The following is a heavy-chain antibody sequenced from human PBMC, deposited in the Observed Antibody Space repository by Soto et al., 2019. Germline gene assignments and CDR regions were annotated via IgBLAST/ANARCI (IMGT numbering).Heavy chain of an antibody. CDR2: ISYDGSNK. CDR1: GFTFSSYS. D-gene: IGHD4-4*01. Sequence: HPGGSLRLSCAASGFTFSSYSMHWGRQAPGKGLEWVAVISYDGSNKYYAVSVKGRFTISRDNSKNTLYLQMNSLRAEDTAVYYCARFALTMTTLDYWGQGTLVTVSS. V-gene: IGHV3-30-3*01. CDR3: ARFALTMTTLDY. J-gene: IGHJ4*02.